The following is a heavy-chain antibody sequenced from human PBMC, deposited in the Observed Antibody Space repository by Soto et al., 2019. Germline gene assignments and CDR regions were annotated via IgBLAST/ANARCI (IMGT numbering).Heavy chain of an antibody. CDR1: GYIFKNYA. D-gene: IGHD3-16*02. V-gene: IGHV1-69*01. J-gene: IGHJ4*02. Sequence: QVQLVQSGAEVKETGSSVKVSCKSSGYIFKNYAVTWLRQAPGQGLEWMGGIIPVFGTPDYSQKFRGRVTITEDESTSTVYMELRSLTSEDTAVYYCARHHYDDVWGSYRHWCQVTLGTVSS. CDR2: IIPVFGTP. CDR3: ARHHYDDVWGSYRH.